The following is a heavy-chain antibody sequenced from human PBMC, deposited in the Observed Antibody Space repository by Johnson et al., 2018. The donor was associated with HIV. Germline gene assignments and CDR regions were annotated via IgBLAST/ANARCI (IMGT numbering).Heavy chain of an antibody. V-gene: IGHV3-33*05. Sequence: YDGSNKYYADSVKGRFTISRDNAKNSLYLQMNSLRAEDTAVYYCAAITLDAFDIWGQGTMVTVSS. CDR2: YDGSNK. CDR3: AAITLDAFDI. D-gene: IGHD5-12*01. J-gene: IGHJ3*02.